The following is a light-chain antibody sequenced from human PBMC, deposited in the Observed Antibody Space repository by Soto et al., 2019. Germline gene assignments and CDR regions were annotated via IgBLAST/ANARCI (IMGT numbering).Light chain of an antibody. CDR3: TSYAGSYTYV. Sequence: QSALTQPPSASGSPGQSVTISCTGTSSDVGDYNYVSWYRQHPGKAPKLMIYEVNKRPSGVPDRFSGSKSGNTASLTVSGLQAEDEADYYCTSYAGSYTYVFGTGTKVTVL. J-gene: IGLJ1*01. CDR2: EVN. V-gene: IGLV2-8*01. CDR1: SSDVGDYNY.